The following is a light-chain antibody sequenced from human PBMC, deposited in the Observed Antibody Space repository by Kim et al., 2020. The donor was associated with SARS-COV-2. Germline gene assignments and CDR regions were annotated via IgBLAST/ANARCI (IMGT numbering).Light chain of an antibody. CDR2: DVS. V-gene: IGLV2-14*04. CDR1: SSDVVGYNY. J-gene: IGLJ3*02. CDR3: SSYTTSSTLM. Sequence: QSITISCIGTSSDVVGYNYVSWYQQHPGKAPKLMIYDVSKRPSGVSTRFSASKSGNTASLTISGLQAEDEADYYCSSYTTSSTLMFGGGTQLTVL.